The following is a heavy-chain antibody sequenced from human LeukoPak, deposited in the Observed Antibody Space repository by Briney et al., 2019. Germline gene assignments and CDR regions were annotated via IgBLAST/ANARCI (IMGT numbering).Heavy chain of an antibody. J-gene: IGHJ4*02. CDR3: ARSVSNYYDSSGYYYYFDY. CDR2: INHSGST. D-gene: IGHD3-22*01. Sequence: PSETLSLTCAVYGGSFSGYYWSWIRQPPGKGLEWIGEINHSGSTYYNPSLKSRVTISVDTSKNQFSLKLSSVTAADTAVYYCARSVSNYYDSSGYYYYFDYWGQGTLVTVSS. V-gene: IGHV4-34*01. CDR1: GGSFSGYY.